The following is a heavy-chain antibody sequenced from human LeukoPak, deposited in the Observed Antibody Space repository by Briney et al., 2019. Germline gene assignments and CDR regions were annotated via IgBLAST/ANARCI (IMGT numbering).Heavy chain of an antibody. CDR1: GFTFSSYA. CDR3: ATGRDYYGSGSYYNPIDY. CDR2: ISGSGGST. D-gene: IGHD3-10*01. Sequence: GGSLRLSCAASGFTFSSYAMSWVRQAPGKGLEWVSAISGSGGSTYYADSVKGRFTISRDNSKNTPYLQMNSLRAEDTAVYYCATGRDYYGSGSYYNPIDYWGQGTLVTVSS. J-gene: IGHJ4*02. V-gene: IGHV3-23*01.